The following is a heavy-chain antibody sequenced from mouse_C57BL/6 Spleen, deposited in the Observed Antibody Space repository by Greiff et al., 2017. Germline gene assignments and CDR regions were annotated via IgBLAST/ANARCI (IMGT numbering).Heavy chain of an antibody. D-gene: IGHD2-1*01. V-gene: IGHV1-82*01. J-gene: IGHJ4*01. CDR3: ASIYYGKAHY. CDR2: IYPGDGDT. Sequence: VQLQQSGPELVKPGASVKISCKASGYAFSSSWMNWVKQRPGKGLEWIGRIYPGDGDTKYNGKFKGKATLTADKSSSTAYMQLSSLTSEDSAVYFCASIYYGKAHYWGPGTSVTVSS. CDR1: GYAFSSSW.